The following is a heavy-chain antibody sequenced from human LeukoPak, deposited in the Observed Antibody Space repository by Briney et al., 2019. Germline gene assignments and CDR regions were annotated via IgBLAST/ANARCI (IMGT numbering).Heavy chain of an antibody. CDR2: ISYDGSNK. CDR3: AREREQWLVNWYFDL. D-gene: IGHD6-19*01. V-gene: IGHV3-30*01. CDR1: GFTFSSYA. Sequence: GGSLRLSCAASGFTFSSYAMHWVRQAPGKGLEWVAVISYDGSNKYYADSVKGRFTISRDNSKNTLYLQMNSLRAEDTAVYYCAREREQWLVNWYFDLWGRGTLVTVSS. J-gene: IGHJ2*01.